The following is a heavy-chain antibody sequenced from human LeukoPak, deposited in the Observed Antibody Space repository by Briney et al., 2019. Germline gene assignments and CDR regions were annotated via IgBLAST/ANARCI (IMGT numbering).Heavy chain of an antibody. Sequence: GASVKVSCKVSGYTLSELSMQWVGHAPGKGREWMGGFDPEDGETIYAQKFQDRVTMTEDTSTDTAYMELSSLRSEDTAVYYCATRHPHYGDYVEDYWGQGTVVTVSS. D-gene: IGHD4-17*01. V-gene: IGHV1-24*01. CDR2: FDPEDGET. J-gene: IGHJ4*02. CDR1: GYTLSELS. CDR3: ATRHPHYGDYVEDY.